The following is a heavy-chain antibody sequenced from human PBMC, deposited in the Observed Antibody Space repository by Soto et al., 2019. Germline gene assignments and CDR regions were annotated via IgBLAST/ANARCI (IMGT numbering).Heavy chain of an antibody. D-gene: IGHD2-2*01. J-gene: IGHJ6*02. Sequence: GGSLRLSCAASGLTVSSNYMSWVRQAPGKGLEWVSVMYSGGSTYYADSVKGRFIISRDNYKTTRNPQRDSPGVEDTAVYYCARDSSLHQPLFYGMDVWGQGTTVTVSS. V-gene: IGHV3-66*01. CDR2: MYSGGST. CDR3: ARDSSLHQPLFYGMDV. CDR1: GLTVSSNY.